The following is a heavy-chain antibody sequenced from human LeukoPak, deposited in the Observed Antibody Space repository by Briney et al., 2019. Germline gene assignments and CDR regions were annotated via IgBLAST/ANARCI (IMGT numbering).Heavy chain of an antibody. V-gene: IGHV3-30*02. Sequence: GGSLRLSCVGSGFTFSMSAMHWVRQAPGKGLEWVASKEKDGRTEYNADSVKGRFTISRDNSANTLYLELDSLTVEDTAVYYCAKVRSVFGANCFDYWGQGTLVTVSS. CDR1: GFTFSMSA. J-gene: IGHJ4*02. D-gene: IGHD3-3*01. CDR3: AKVRSVFGANCFDY. CDR2: KEKDGRTE.